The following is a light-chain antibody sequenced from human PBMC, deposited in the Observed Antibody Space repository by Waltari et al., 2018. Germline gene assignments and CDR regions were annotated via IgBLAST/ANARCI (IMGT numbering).Light chain of an antibody. CDR2: GNN. CDR1: SLRTYY. CDR3: NSRDSSGNHLL. V-gene: IGLV3-19*01. Sequence: SSGLTQDPAVSVALGQTVSITCQGDSLRTYYASWYQQKPGQAPVLDISGNNKWPSGIPNRFSASSSGSTASLTITGAQAEDEADYYCNSRDSSGNHLLFGGGTKLTVL. J-gene: IGLJ2*01.